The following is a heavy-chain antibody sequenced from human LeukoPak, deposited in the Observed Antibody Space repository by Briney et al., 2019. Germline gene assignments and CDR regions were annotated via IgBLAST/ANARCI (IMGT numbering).Heavy chain of an antibody. CDR2: ISSSSSYI. CDR3: ARGRRDTAMVSDY. V-gene: IGHV3-21*01. CDR1: GFTFSSYG. J-gene: IGHJ4*02. D-gene: IGHD5-18*01. Sequence: PGGSLRLSCAASGFTFSSYGMHWVRQAPGKGLEWVSSISSSSSYIYYADSVKGRFTISRDNAKNSLYLQMNSLRAEDAAVYYCARGRRDTAMVSDYWGQGTLVTVSS.